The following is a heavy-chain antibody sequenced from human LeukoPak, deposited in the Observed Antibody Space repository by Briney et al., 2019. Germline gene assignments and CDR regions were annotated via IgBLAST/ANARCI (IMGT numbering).Heavy chain of an antibody. CDR3: AKDSDYDFWSGYYPVDY. J-gene: IGHJ4*02. CDR1: GFTFSSYA. D-gene: IGHD3-3*01. V-gene: IGHV3-23*01. Sequence: GGSLRLSCAASGFTFSSYAMSWVRQAPGKGLEWVSAISGSGGSTYYADSVKGRFTISRDNSKNTLYLQMNSLRAEDTAVYYCAKDSDYDFWSGYYPVDYWGQGTLVTVSS. CDR2: ISGSGGST.